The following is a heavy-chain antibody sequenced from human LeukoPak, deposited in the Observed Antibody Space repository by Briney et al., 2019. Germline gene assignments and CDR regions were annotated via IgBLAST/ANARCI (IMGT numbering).Heavy chain of an antibody. Sequence: SETLSLTCAVYGGSFSGYYWSWIRQPPGKGLEWIGEINHSGSTNYNPSLKSRVTISVDTSKNQFSLKLSSVTAADTAVYYCARRGGFYYGSGSPRKVFDYWGQGTLVTVSS. CDR1: GGSFSGYY. D-gene: IGHD3-10*01. V-gene: IGHV4-34*01. CDR2: INHSGST. J-gene: IGHJ4*02. CDR3: ARRGGFYYGSGSPRKVFDY.